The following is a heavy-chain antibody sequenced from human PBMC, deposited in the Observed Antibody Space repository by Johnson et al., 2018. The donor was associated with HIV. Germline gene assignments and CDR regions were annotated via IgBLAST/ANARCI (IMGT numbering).Heavy chain of an antibody. J-gene: IGHJ3*02. V-gene: IGHV3-30*18. CDR3: AKPPSMGADAFDI. D-gene: IGHD3-16*01. CDR1: GFTFSSYA. Sequence: QMLLVESGGGVVQPGRSLRLSCAASGFTFSSYAMHWVRQAPGRGLEWVAVISYDGSNQYCADSVKGRFTISRDNSNKTVYLQMNSLGPEDTAVYYCAKPPSMGADAFDIWGQGTMVTVSS. CDR2: ISYDGSNQ.